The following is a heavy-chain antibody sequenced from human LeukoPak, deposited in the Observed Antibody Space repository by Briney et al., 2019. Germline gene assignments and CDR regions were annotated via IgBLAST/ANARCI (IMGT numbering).Heavy chain of an antibody. CDR1: GFNFRSYA. D-gene: IGHD3-3*01. V-gene: IGHV3-30-3*01. J-gene: IGHJ4*02. Sequence: GGSLRASCAASGFNFRSYAMHLVRRAPGQGLAPVAVISYDGSNKYYADSVKGRFTISRDNSKNTLYLQMNSLRAEDTAVYYCARDYYDFWSGYYLYWGQGTLVTVSS. CDR2: ISYDGSNK. CDR3: ARDYYDFWSGYYLY.